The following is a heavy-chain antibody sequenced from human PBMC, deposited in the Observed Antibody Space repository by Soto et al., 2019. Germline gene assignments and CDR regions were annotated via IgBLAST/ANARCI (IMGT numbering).Heavy chain of an antibody. D-gene: IGHD6-6*01. J-gene: IGHJ4*02. Sequence: EVQLVESGGGLVKPGGSLRLSCAASGFTFRGYSMNWVRQAPGKGLEWVSSISRSSRYIYYADSVKGRFTISRDNALNSRYLRMSSLRAEDTAMCYCAREMYSSSSGFDYWGQGTLVTVSS. CDR3: AREMYSSSSGFDY. V-gene: IGHV3-21*01. CDR1: GFTFRGYS. CDR2: ISRSSRYI.